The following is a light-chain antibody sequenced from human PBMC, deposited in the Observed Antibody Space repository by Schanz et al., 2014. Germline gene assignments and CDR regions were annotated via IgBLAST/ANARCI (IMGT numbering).Light chain of an antibody. CDR2: GAS. Sequence: IVLTQSPVTLSLSPGERVTLSCRASQSVSSHLAWYQQKPGQAPRLLIYGASSRATGVPDRFSGSGSGTDFTLTISRLEPEDFAVYYCQQYNNWPTLGQGTKLEIK. CDR3: QQYNNWPT. J-gene: IGKJ2*01. CDR1: QSVSSH. V-gene: IGKV3-11*01.